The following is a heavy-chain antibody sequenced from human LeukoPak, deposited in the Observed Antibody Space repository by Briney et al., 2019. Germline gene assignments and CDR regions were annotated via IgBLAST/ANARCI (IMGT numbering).Heavy chain of an antibody. D-gene: IGHD3-10*01. Sequence: GGSLRLSCAASGFTFSNYDMNWVRQPPGKGLEWVSYISSSSSTIYYADSVKGRFTISRDNAKNSLYLQMNSLRAEDTAVYYCARSDSGTFDYWGQGTLVTVSS. J-gene: IGHJ4*02. CDR1: GFTFSNYD. CDR3: ARSDSGTFDY. V-gene: IGHV3-48*01. CDR2: ISSSSSTI.